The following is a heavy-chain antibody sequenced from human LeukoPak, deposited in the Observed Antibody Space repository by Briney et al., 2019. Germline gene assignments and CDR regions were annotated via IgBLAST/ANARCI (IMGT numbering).Heavy chain of an antibody. CDR3: ARVTGYMTEDYFDY. D-gene: IGHD6-13*01. V-gene: IGHV4-59*01. Sequence: SETLSLTCAVYGGSFNTYYWSWIRQPPGEGLEWIGYIYYSGSTNYNPSLKSRVTISVDTSKNQFSLRLSSVTAADTAVYYCARVTGYMTEDYFDYWGQGTLITVSS. CDR1: GGSFNTYY. J-gene: IGHJ4*02. CDR2: IYYSGST.